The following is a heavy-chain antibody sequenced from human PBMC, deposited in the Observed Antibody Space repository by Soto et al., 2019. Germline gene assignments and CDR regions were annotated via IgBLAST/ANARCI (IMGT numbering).Heavy chain of an antibody. CDR2: IVYSGNT. CDR3: ARVRGHAFEI. CDR1: GGSINSGDYY. V-gene: IGHV4-31*03. J-gene: IGHJ3*02. D-gene: IGHD3-10*01. Sequence: QVQLQESGPGLVKPSQTLSLNCSVSGGSINSGDYYWSWIRQHAGQGLEWIGYIVYSGNTYYNPSIKSRITISIDTSKNQFSRAMSSVTAADTAVYYCARVRGHAFEIRGQGTMVTVSS.